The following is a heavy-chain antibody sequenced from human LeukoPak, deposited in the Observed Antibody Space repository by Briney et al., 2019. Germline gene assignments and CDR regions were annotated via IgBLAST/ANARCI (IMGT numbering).Heavy chain of an antibody. V-gene: IGHV4-61*01. D-gene: IGHD4-17*01. Sequence: SETLSLTCTVSGGSISSSSYYWSWIQQPPGKGLEWIGYIYYSGSTNYSPSLKSRVTISVDTSKNQFSLKLSSVTAADTAVYYCARNTDYGDYSLIDYWGQGTLVTVSS. CDR2: IYYSGST. CDR1: GGSISSSSYY. CDR3: ARNTDYGDYSLIDY. J-gene: IGHJ4*02.